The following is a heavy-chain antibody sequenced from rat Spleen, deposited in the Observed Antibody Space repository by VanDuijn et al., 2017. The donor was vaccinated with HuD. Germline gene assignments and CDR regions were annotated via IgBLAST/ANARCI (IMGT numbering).Heavy chain of an antibody. CDR3: TRGYGGR. V-gene: IGHV2S63*01. Sequence: VQLKESGPGLVQPSQTLSLTCTVSGFSLTDYSVHWVRQPPGKGLEWMGVMWSGGSTAYNSALKSRLSISRDTSKSQVFLKINSLQTEDTAIYYCTRGYGGRWGQGVMVTVSS. D-gene: IGHD4-1*01. J-gene: IGHJ2*01. CDR1: GFSLTDYS. CDR2: MWSGGST.